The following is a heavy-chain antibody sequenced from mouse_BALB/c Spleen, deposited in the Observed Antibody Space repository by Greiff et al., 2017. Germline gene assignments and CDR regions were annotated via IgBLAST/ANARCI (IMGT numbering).Heavy chain of an antibody. J-gene: IGHJ2*01. CDR1: GFNIKDTY. CDR3: ARHYYGSRGAPFDY. CDR2: IDPANGNT. D-gene: IGHD1-1*01. V-gene: IGHV14-3*02. Sequence: VQLKQSGAELVKPGASVKLSCTASGFNIKDTYMHWVKQRPEQGLEWIGRIDPANGNTKYDPKFQGKATITADTSSNTAYLQLSSLTSEDTAVYYCARHYYGSRGAPFDYWGQGTTLTVSS.